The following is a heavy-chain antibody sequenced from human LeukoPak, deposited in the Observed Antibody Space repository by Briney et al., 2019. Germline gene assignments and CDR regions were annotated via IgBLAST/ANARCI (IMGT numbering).Heavy chain of an antibody. V-gene: IGHV3-23*01. CDR3: AKRGVVIRVILVGFHREAYYFDS. CDR1: GITLSNYG. CDR2: LSGSGGGT. J-gene: IGHJ4*02. D-gene: IGHD3-22*01. Sequence: GGSLRLSCAVSGITLSNYGMSWVRQAPGKGLEWVAGLSGSGGGTNYADSVKGRFTISRDNSKNTLYLQMNSLRAEDTAVYFCAKRGVVIRVILVGFHREAYYFDSWGQGALVTVSS.